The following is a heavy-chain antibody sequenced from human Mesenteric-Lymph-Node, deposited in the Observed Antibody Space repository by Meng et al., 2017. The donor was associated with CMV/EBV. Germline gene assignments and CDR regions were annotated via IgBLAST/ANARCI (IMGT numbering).Heavy chain of an antibody. D-gene: IGHD1-26*01. V-gene: IGHV4-38-2*02. J-gene: IGHJ6*02. Sequence: GSLRLSCTVSGYSISSGYYWGWIRQPPGKGLEWIGSIYHSGSTYYNPSLKSRVTISVDTSKNQFSLKLSSVTAADTAVYYCARDRGSHYGGGPLYYYYGMDVWGPGTTVTVSS. CDR3: ARDRGSHYGGGPLYYYYGMDV. CDR2: IYHSGST. CDR1: GYSISSGYY.